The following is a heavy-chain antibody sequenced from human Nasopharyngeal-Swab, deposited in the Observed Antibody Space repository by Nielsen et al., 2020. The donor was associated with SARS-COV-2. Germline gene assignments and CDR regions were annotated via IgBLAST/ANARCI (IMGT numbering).Heavy chain of an antibody. CDR1: GGFISSYY. J-gene: IGHJ4*02. V-gene: IGHV4-59*08. CDR2: IDYSGST. Sequence: SETLSRTCTVSGGFISSYYWSWTRQLPGKGLGWIGYIDYSGSTSYNPSLKSRVTISVDTSENQFSLKLSSVTAADTAVYYCARHPRAYGTGLSSPFDQWGQGTLVTVSS. CDR3: ARHPRAYGTGLSSPFDQ. D-gene: IGHD3-16*02.